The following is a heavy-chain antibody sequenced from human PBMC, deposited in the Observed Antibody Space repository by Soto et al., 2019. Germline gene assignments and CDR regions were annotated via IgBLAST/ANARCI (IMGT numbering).Heavy chain of an antibody. CDR3: AKAKNDYNWDNRPPFDY. CDR1: GFTLRNYA. J-gene: IGHJ4*02. Sequence: PGGPLRLCCEASGFTLRNYAMTWIREAQGKGLVCVSLIRANDVAPYYADSFKPPFTISTDQSRNTVYLQMDSLRADDTAIYYCAKAKNDYNWDNRPPFDYWGQGTLVTVSS. D-gene: IGHD1-20*01. V-gene: IGHV3-23*01. CDR2: IRANDVAP.